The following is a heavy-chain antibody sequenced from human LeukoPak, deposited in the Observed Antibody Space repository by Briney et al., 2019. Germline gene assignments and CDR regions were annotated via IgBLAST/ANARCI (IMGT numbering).Heavy chain of an antibody. CDR1: GGTFSSYA. Sequence: VASVWVSCKASGGTFSSYAISWVRQAPGQGLEWMGGIIPIFGTANYAQKFQGRVTITTDESTSTAYMELSSLRSEDTAVYYCPRDSRGYCSSTSCYPNWGQGTLVTVSS. D-gene: IGHD2-2*01. J-gene: IGHJ4*02. CDR2: IIPIFGTA. V-gene: IGHV1-69*05. CDR3: PRDSRGYCSSTSCYPN.